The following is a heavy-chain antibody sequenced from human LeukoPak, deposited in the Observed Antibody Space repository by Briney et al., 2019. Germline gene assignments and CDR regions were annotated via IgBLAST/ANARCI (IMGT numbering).Heavy chain of an antibody. J-gene: IGHJ3*02. CDR1: AFTVSINY. D-gene: IGHD1-26*01. CDR2: IHGGGTT. V-gene: IGHV3-66*02. CDR3: ARDHSGNYQRAFDI. Sequence: GGSLRLSCEVSAFTVSINYVSWVRQATGKGLEWVSVIHGGGTTNYADSVKGRFTISRDNSKSALYLQMNSLRAEDTAVYYCARDHSGNYQRAFDIWGQGTMVSVSS.